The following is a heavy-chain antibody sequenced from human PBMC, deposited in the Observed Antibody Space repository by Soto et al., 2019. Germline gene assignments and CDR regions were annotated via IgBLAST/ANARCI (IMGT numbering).Heavy chain of an antibody. Sequence: QVQLVQSGAEVKKPGASVKVSCKASGYTFTSYGISWVRQAPGQGLEWMGWISAYNGNTNYGQKLQVRVTMSTDTSPSTAYMEPRCLRSDDTDVYYCARDRSSGSYGSFDYWGQGTLVTVSS. CDR2: ISAYNGNT. D-gene: IGHD3-22*01. CDR1: GYTFTSYG. CDR3: ARDRSSGSYGSFDY. J-gene: IGHJ4*02. V-gene: IGHV1-18*01.